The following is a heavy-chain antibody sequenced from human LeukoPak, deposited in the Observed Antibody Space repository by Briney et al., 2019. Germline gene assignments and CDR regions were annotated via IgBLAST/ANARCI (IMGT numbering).Heavy chain of an antibody. CDR3: ARDAGNYPIYYFDY. D-gene: IGHD4-23*01. V-gene: IGHV3-21*01. CDR2: ISSSSSYI. Sequence: GGSLRLSCAASGFTFSSYSMNWVRQAPGKGLEWVSSISSSSSYIYYADSVKGRFTISRDNSENTLYLQMNSLRAEDTAVYYCARDAGNYPIYYFDYWGQGTLVTVSS. J-gene: IGHJ4*02. CDR1: GFTFSSYS.